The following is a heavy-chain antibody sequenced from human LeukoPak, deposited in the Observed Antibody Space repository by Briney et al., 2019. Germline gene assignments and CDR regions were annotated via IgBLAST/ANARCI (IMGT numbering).Heavy chain of an antibody. CDR1: GYSISSGYY. V-gene: IGHV4-38-2*02. J-gene: IGHJ4*02. CDR2: IYHSGST. Sequence: SETLSLTCTVSGYSISSGYYWGWIRQPPGKGLEWIGSIYHSGSTYYNPSLKSRVTTSVDTSKNQFSLKLSSVTAADTAVYYCARAPLRGSYDFDYWGQGTLVTVSS. D-gene: IGHD1-26*01. CDR3: ARAPLRGSYDFDY.